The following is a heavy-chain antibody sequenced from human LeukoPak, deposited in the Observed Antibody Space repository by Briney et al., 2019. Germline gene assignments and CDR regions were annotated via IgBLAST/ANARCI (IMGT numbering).Heavy chain of an antibody. Sequence: GGSLRLSCAASGFTFSSYAMSWVRQAPGKGLEWVSAISGSGGSTYYADSVKGRFTISRDNSKNTLYLQMNSLRAEDTAVYYCAKTPVAGSNKVGPFDYWGQGTLVTVSS. CDR2: ISGSGGST. V-gene: IGHV3-23*01. J-gene: IGHJ4*02. CDR3: AKTPVAGSNKVGPFDY. CDR1: GFTFSSYA. D-gene: IGHD6-19*01.